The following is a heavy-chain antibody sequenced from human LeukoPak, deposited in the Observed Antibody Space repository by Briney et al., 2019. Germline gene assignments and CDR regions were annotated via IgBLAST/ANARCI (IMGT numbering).Heavy chain of an antibody. Sequence: GGSLRLSCAASGFTFSSYAMSWVRQAPGKGLEWVSAISGSGGSTYYADSVKGRFTISRDNAKNTLYLQMNSLRAEDTAVYYCAKQEGSGWYFDAFDIWGQGTMVTVSS. D-gene: IGHD6-19*01. J-gene: IGHJ3*02. CDR2: ISGSGGST. V-gene: IGHV3-23*01. CDR3: AKQEGSGWYFDAFDI. CDR1: GFTFSSYA.